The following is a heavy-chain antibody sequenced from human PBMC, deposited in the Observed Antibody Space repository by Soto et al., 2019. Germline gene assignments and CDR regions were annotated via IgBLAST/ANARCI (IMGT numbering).Heavy chain of an antibody. CDR3: ASSDDYISYEMFYY. CDR1: GFTFSSYG. V-gene: IGHV3-33*01. D-gene: IGHD3-16*01. J-gene: IGHJ4*02. CDR2: IWYDGSNK. Sequence: QVQLVESGGGVVQPGRSLRLSCAASGFTFSSYGMHWVRQAPGKGLEWVAVIWYDGSNKYYADSVKGRFTISRDNSKNTLYLQMNSLRAEDTAVYYCASSDDYISYEMFYYWGQGTLVTVSS.